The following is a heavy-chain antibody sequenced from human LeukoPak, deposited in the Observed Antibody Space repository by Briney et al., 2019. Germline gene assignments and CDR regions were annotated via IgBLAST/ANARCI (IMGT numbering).Heavy chain of an antibody. Sequence: ASVKVSCKASGYTFTGYYMHWVRQAPGQGLEWMGRINPNSGGTNYAQKFQGRVTFTADESTSTAYMELSSLRSEDTALYYCARKLRLGGNWFDPWGQGTLVTVSS. CDR3: ARKLRLGGNWFDP. D-gene: IGHD1-26*01. CDR1: GYTFTGYY. V-gene: IGHV1-2*06. J-gene: IGHJ5*02. CDR2: INPNSGGT.